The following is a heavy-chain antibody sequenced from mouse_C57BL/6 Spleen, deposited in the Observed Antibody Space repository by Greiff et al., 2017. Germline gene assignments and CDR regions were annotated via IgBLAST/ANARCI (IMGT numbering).Heavy chain of an antibody. Sequence: VMLVESGPGLVQPSQSLSITCTVSGFSLTSYGVHWVRQSPGKGLEWLGVIWRGGSTDYNAAFMSRLSITKDNSKSQVFIKMNSLQADDTAIYYCAKTGGSSPWYFDVWGTGTTVTVSS. J-gene: IGHJ1*03. D-gene: IGHD1-1*01. CDR3: AKTGGSSPWYFDV. V-gene: IGHV2-5*01. CDR1: GFSLTSYG. CDR2: IWRGGST.